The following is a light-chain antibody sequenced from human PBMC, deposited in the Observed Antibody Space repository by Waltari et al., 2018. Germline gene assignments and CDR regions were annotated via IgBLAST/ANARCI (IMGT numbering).Light chain of an antibody. CDR2: DVS. CDR3: SSYTSNSTYV. Sequence: QSALTQPASVSGSPGQSITISCTGTSSDVGGYNYVSWYQQHPGKAPKLMIYDVSKRPCGVSNRFSGSKSGNTASLTISGLQAEDEADYYCSSYTSNSTYVFGTGTEVTVL. J-gene: IGLJ1*01. V-gene: IGLV2-14*03. CDR1: SSDVGGYNY.